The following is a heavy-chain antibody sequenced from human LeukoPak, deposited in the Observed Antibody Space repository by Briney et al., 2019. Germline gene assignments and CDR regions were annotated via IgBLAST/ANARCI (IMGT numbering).Heavy chain of an antibody. D-gene: IGHD6-19*01. CDR1: GGSISSYY. J-gene: IGHJ4*02. V-gene: IGHV4-59*12. CDR2: FYFSGST. Sequence: SETLSLTCTVSGGSISSYYWSWIRQPPGKGLEWIGNFYFSGSTSYNPSLKSRVTISVDMSKNQFSLKLSSVTAADTAVYYCATIQAAVGGYWGQGTLVTVSS. CDR3: ATIQAAVGGY.